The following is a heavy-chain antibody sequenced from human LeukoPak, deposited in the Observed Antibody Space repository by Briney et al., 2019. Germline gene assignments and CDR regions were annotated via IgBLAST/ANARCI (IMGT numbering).Heavy chain of an antibody. CDR2: IYTSGST. CDR3: ARVVPAAKDLYWYFDL. CDR1: GGSISSYY. V-gene: IGHV4-4*07. D-gene: IGHD2-2*01. J-gene: IGHJ2*01. Sequence: PSETLSLTCTVSGGSISSYYWSWIRQPAGKGLEWIGRIYTSGSTNYNPSLKSRVTMSVDTSKNQFSLKLSSVTAADTAVYYCARVVPAAKDLYWYFDLWGRGTLVTVSS.